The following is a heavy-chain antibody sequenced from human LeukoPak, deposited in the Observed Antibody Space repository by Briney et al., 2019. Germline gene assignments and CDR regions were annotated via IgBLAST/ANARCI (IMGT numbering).Heavy chain of an antibody. D-gene: IGHD2-21*01. Sequence: GGSLRLSCADSGFTFSSYAMSWVRQAPGQGLEWVSPISGSGAGTYYADSVKGRFTISRDNSKNTLYLQMNRLRAEDTAVYYCAKGYYYFDYWGQGTLVTVSS. J-gene: IGHJ4*02. CDR3: AKGYYYFDY. V-gene: IGHV3-23*01. CDR2: ISGSGAGT. CDR1: GFTFSSYA.